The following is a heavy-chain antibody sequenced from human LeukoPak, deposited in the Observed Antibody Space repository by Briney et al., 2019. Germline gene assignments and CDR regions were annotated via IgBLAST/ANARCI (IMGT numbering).Heavy chain of an antibody. D-gene: IGHD2-2*01. J-gene: IGHJ5*02. CDR2: MSPNSGNT. CDR3: ARGIVVVPAAIGGPIRNWFDP. V-gene: IGHV1-8*03. Sequence: ASVKVSCKASGYTFTSYDINWVRQATGQGLEWMGWMSPNSGNTGYAQKFQGRVTITRNTSISTAYMGLSSLRSEDTAVYYCARGIVVVPAAIGGPIRNWFDPWGQGTLVTVSS. CDR1: GYTFTSYD.